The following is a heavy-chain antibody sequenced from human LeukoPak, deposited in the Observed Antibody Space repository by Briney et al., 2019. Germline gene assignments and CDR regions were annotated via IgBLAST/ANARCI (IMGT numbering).Heavy chain of an antibody. J-gene: IGHJ6*02. CDR3: ARGEDYDFWSGPYGMDV. CDR2: TSAYNGNT. Sequence: ASVKVSCKASGYSFTSYAITWVRQAPGQGLEWMGWTSAYNGNTNYAQKLQGRVTMTTDTSTSAAYMELRSLRSDDTAAYYCARGEDYDFWSGPYGMDVWGQGTTVTVSS. V-gene: IGHV1-18*01. CDR1: GYSFTSYA. D-gene: IGHD3-3*01.